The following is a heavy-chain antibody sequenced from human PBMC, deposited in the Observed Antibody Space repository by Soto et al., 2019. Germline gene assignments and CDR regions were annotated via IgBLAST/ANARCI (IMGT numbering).Heavy chain of an antibody. Sequence: VGSLRLSCVSSVFTFTNAWLNCVRQSPGKGLEWVGRIKSKVAGGTADYAAPVKGRFTVSRDDSKNTLYLQMNSLKTEDTAVYYCITDLTPSYSSGGWPGAFDSWRQGTMCTV. D-gene: IGHD6-25*01. V-gene: IGHV3-15*07. CDR1: VFTFTNAW. J-gene: IGHJ3*02. CDR2: IKSKVAGGTA. CDR3: ITDLTPSYSSGGWPGAFDS.